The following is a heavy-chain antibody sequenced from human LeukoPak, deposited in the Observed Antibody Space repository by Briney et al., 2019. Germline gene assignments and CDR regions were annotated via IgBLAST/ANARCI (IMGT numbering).Heavy chain of an antibody. CDR2: IRYDGSNK. D-gene: IGHD1-26*01. V-gene: IGHV3-30*02. CDR1: GFTFSSYG. Sequence: PGGSLRLSCAASGFTFSSYGMRWVRQAPGKGLGWVAFIRYDGSNKYYADSVKGRFTISRDNSKNTLYLQMNSLRAEDTAVYYCAKDPQKWESYFDYWGQGTLVTVSS. J-gene: IGHJ4*02. CDR3: AKDPQKWESYFDY.